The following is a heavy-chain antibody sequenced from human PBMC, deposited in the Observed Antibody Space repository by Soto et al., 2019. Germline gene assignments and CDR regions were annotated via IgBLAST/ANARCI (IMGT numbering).Heavy chain of an antibody. CDR2: IIPIFGTA. D-gene: IGHD3-22*01. Sequence: QEQLVQSGAEVKKPGSSVKVSCKASGGIFSSYAISWVRQAPGQGLEWMGGIIPIFGTANYAQKFQGRVTITADESTNTAYMDLSSLKSDNTAIYYCARGRSGYVWFNEFWGQGTLVTVSS. CDR1: GGIFSSYA. J-gene: IGHJ4*02. CDR3: ARGRSGYVWFNEF. V-gene: IGHV1-69*01.